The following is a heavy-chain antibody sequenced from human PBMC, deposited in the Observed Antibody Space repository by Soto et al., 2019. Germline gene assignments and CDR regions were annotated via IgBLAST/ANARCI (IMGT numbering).Heavy chain of an antibody. Sequence: QVQLVQSGAEVKKPGSSVKVSCKASGGTFSSYAISWVRQAPGQGLEWMGGIIPIFGTANYAQKFQGRVTITADESTSTAYIELSSLRSEDTAVYYCARDRGVDTAMAPHQGGMDVWGQGTTVTVSS. CDR1: GGTFSSYA. V-gene: IGHV1-69*01. CDR2: IIPIFGTA. D-gene: IGHD5-18*01. J-gene: IGHJ6*02. CDR3: ARDRGVDTAMAPHQGGMDV.